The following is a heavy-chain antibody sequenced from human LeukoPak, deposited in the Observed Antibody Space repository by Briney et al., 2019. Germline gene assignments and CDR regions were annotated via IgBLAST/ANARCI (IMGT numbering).Heavy chain of an antibody. CDR1: GGTFSSYA. J-gene: IGHJ4*02. CDR2: IIPIFGTA. V-gene: IGHV1-69*06. Sequence: ASVKVSCKASGGTFSSYAISWVRQAPGQGLEWMGGIIPIFGTANYAQKFQGRVTITADKSTSTAYMELSSLRSEDTAVYYCARDPYGDYGGSFDYWGQGTLVTVSS. D-gene: IGHD4-17*01. CDR3: ARDPYGDYGGSFDY.